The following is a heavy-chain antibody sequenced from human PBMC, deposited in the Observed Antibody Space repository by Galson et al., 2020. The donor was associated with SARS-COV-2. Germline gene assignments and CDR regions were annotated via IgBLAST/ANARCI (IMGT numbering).Heavy chain of an antibody. V-gene: IGHV5-10-1*01. J-gene: IGHJ6*02. CDR2: IDPTDSYT. CDR1: GYIFAKYW. CDR3: ARHHRTRDLDYYKFGMDV. Sequence: GESLKISCEASGYIFAKYWISWMRQLPGKGLEWMGRIDPTDSYTDYSPSFEGHVTISLDKSINTVYLQWNGLKTSDTATYFCARHHRTRDLDYYKFGMDVWGQGTTVAVS.